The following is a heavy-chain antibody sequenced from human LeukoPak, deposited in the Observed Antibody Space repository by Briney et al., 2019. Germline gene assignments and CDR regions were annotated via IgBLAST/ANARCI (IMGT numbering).Heavy chain of an antibody. CDR3: ARDQEVVYDFWSGYYTYYYYGMDV. V-gene: IGHV3-21*01. CDR2: ISSSSSYI. CDR1: GFTFSSYG. D-gene: IGHD3-3*01. Sequence: GGSLRLSCAASGFTFSSYGMNWVRQAPGKGLEWVSSISSSSSYIYYADSVKGRFTISRDNAKNSLYLQMNSLRAEDTAVYYCARDQEVVYDFWSGYYTYYYYGMDVWGQGTTVTVSS. J-gene: IGHJ6*02.